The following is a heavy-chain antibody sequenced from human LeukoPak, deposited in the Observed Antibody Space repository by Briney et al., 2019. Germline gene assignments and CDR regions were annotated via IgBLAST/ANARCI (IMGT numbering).Heavy chain of an antibody. V-gene: IGHV4-34*01. CDR1: GGSFSGYY. CDR2: INHSGST. CDR3: ARVLVVAATVGFDY. J-gene: IGHJ4*02. Sequence: SETLSLTCAVSGGSFSGYYWSWIRQPPGKGLEWIGEINHSGSTNYNPSLESRVTISVDTSKNQFSLKLSSVTAADTAVYYCARVLVVAATVGFDYWGQGTLVTVSS. D-gene: IGHD2-15*01.